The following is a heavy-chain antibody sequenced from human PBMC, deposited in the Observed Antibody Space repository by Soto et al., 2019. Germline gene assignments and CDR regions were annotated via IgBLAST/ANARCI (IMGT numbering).Heavy chain of an antibody. CDR3: ASNYDILTGPPDY. D-gene: IGHD3-9*01. Sequence: PSETLSLTCTVSGGSISSYYWSWIRQPPGKGLEWIGYIYYSGSTNYNPSLKSRVTISVDTSKNQFSLKLSSVTAADTAVYYCASNYDILTGPPDYWGQGTLVTVSS. CDR1: GGSISSYY. V-gene: IGHV4-59*08. J-gene: IGHJ4*02. CDR2: IYYSGST.